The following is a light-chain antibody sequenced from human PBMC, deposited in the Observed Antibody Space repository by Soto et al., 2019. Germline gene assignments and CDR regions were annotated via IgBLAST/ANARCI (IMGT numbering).Light chain of an antibody. CDR2: SNN. V-gene: IGLV1-44*01. Sequence: QPVLTQPPSASGTPGQRVTISCSGSSSNIGSTTVNWYQQLPGTAPKLLIYSNNQRPSGVPDRFSGSKSGTSASLAIGGLQSEDEADYYCAAWDDSLNGYVFGTGTKVTVL. CDR3: AAWDDSLNGYV. J-gene: IGLJ1*01. CDR1: SSNIGSTT.